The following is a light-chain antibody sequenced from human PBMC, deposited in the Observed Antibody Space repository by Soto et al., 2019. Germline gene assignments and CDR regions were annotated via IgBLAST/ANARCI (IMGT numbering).Light chain of an antibody. J-gene: IGKJ1*01. CDR2: WAS. CDR3: QQYYSTPPT. CDR1: QSVLYSSNNENY. Sequence: DIVMTESPDSLAVSLGERATINCKSSQSVLYSSNNENYLAWYQQKPGQPPNLLIYWASTRESGVPDRFSGSGSGTDFTLTISSLQAEDVAVYYCQQYYSTPPTFGQGTKVEIK. V-gene: IGKV4-1*01.